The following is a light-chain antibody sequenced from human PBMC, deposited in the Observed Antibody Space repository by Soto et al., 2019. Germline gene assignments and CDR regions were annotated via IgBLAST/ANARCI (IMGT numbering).Light chain of an antibody. Sequence: QSALTQPASVSGSPGQSITISCTGTSSDVGSYNYVSWYQQHPGKAPKLMIYEVSDRPSGISNRFSGSKSGNTASLTISDLQTEDEADYYCSSYTAYSRVVFGGGTKLTVL. CDR1: SSDVGSYNY. CDR3: SSYTAYSRVV. J-gene: IGLJ2*01. V-gene: IGLV2-14*01. CDR2: EVS.